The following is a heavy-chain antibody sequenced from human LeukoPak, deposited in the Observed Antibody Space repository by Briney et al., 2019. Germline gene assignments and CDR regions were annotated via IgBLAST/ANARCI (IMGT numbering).Heavy chain of an antibody. CDR1: GGSISSIIYS. Sequence: SETLSLTCTVSGGSISSIIYSWGWVRQPPGKGLGWIGTISSSGTTYYSPSLKSRVTLSVDPSKNHFSLNLSSVTATDSAVYYCARLVRETTVTYYFYYYMDVWGKGTTVTVSS. CDR2: ISSSGTT. CDR3: ARLVRETTVTYYFYYYMDV. V-gene: IGHV4-39*02. D-gene: IGHD4-17*01. J-gene: IGHJ6*03.